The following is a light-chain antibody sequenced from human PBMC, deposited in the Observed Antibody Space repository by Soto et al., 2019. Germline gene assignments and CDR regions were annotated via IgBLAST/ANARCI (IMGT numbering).Light chain of an antibody. CDR1: YSVSSY. Sequence: DIAFTQSPATLYSSPGERATLSCRASYSVSSYLAWYQHKPGQAPRLLIYDASNRATGTPARFSGSGSGTDFTLTISSLEPEDFAVYYCQQRSNWPTFGQGTRLEIK. J-gene: IGKJ5*01. CDR3: QQRSNWPT. CDR2: DAS. V-gene: IGKV3-11*01.